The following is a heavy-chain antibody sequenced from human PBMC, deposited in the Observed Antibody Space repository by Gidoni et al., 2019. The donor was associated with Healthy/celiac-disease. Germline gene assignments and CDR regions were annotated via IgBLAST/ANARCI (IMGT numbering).Heavy chain of an antibody. CDR3: ARDREAYYDFWSGYPLYYYYGMDV. J-gene: IGHJ6*04. Sequence: EVQLVESGGGLVKPGGSRRLSCAASGFTFSSYSMNWVRPAPGKGLEWVSSISSSSSYIYYADSVKGRFTISRDNAKNSLYLQMNSLRAEDTAVYYCARDREAYYDFWSGYPLYYYYGMDVWGKGTTVTVSS. D-gene: IGHD3-3*01. CDR2: ISSSSSYI. V-gene: IGHV3-21*01. CDR1: GFTFSSYS.